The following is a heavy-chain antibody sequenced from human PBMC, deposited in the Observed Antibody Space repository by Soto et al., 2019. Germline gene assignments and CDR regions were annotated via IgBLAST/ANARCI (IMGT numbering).Heavy chain of an antibody. CDR3: AKAATITTLYNFDF. V-gene: IGHV3-23*01. CDR1: GFTFSSFG. D-gene: IGHD4-4*01. Sequence: PVGSLRLSCAASGFTFSSFGMNWVRQAPGKGLEWVSLISDSGGSTYHADSVKGRFTISRDNSKDTLYLQMNSLRAEDTAVYYCAKAATITTLYNFDFWGQGTLVTVSS. CDR2: ISDSGGST. J-gene: IGHJ4*02.